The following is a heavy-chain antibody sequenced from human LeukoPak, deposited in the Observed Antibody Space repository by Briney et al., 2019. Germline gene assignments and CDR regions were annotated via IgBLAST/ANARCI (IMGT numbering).Heavy chain of an antibody. D-gene: IGHD2-2*01. CDR1: GYSISSGYY. J-gene: IGHJ4*02. Sequence: PSETLSLTCAVSGYSISSGYYWGWIRQPPGKGLEWIGSIYHSGSTYYNRSLKSRVTISVDTSKNQFSLKLSSVTAADTAVYYCARARDCSSTSCYGIFDYWGQGTLVTVSS. CDR2: IYHSGST. CDR3: ARARDCSSTSCYGIFDY. V-gene: IGHV4-38-2*01.